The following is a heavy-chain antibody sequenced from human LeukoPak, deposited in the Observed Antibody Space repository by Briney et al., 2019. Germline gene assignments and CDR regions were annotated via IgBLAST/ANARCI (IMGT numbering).Heavy chain of an antibody. CDR3: ARHVSYGGNQKVDY. D-gene: IGHD4-23*01. Sequence: SETLSLTCAVYGGSFSGYSWTWIRQPPGKGLEWIGEMSHSGYPNYNPSLKSRVAISVDTSKNQFSLNLTSVTAADTAVYYCARHVSYGGNQKVDYWGQGTLVTVSS. J-gene: IGHJ4*02. CDR2: MSHSGYP. CDR1: GGSFSGYS. V-gene: IGHV4-34*01.